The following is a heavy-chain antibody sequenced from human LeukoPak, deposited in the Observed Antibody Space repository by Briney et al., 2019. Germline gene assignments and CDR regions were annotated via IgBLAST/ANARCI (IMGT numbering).Heavy chain of an antibody. J-gene: IGHJ4*02. CDR3: AKLLNDYGDYYFDY. CDR2: ISYDGSNK. CDR1: GFTFNIFW. Sequence: GGSLRLSCAASGFTFNIFWMSWVRQAPGKGLEWVAVISYDGSNKYYADSVKGRFTISRDNSKNTLYLQMNSLRAEDTAVYYCAKLLNDYGDYYFDYWGQGTLVTVSS. V-gene: IGHV3-30*18. D-gene: IGHD4-17*01.